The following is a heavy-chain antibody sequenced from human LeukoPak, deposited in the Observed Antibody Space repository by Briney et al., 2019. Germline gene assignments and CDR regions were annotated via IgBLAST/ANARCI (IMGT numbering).Heavy chain of an antibody. CDR3: ARELILAYCGGDCSNAVGY. Sequence: PGGSLRLSCAASGFTFSSYEMNWVRQAPGKGLEWVSYISSSGSTIYHADSVKGRFTISRDNAKNSLYLQMNSLRTEDTAVYYCARELILAYCGGDCSNAVGYWGQGTLVTVSS. V-gene: IGHV3-48*03. CDR2: ISSSGSTI. CDR1: GFTFSSYE. J-gene: IGHJ4*02. D-gene: IGHD2-21*02.